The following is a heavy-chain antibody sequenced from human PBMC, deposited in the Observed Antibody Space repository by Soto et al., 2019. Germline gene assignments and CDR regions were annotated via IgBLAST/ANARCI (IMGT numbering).Heavy chain of an antibody. Sequence: QVQLVQSGAEVKKPGSSVKVSCKASGGTFSSYAISWVRQAPGQGLEWMGGIIPIFGTANYAQKFQGRVTITADESTSTANTELRSLRSEDTGVYYWARGSSGWYPGRFDYWGQGTLVPVSS. CDR2: IIPIFGTA. CDR1: GGTFSSYA. CDR3: ARGSSGWYPGRFDY. D-gene: IGHD6-19*01. J-gene: IGHJ4*02. V-gene: IGHV1-69*12.